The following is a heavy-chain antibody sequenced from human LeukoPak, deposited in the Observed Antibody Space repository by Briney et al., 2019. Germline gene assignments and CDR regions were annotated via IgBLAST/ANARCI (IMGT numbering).Heavy chain of an antibody. CDR3: ARARRGDY. Sequence: GGSLRLFCASSGFTFSNFWTSWVRQAPGKGLEWVANINQDASEKYYVDSVKGRFTISRDNAKNSLYLQMNSLRAEDTAVYYCARARRGDYWGQGTLVTVSS. J-gene: IGHJ4*02. CDR1: GFTFSNFW. CDR2: INQDASEK. V-gene: IGHV3-7*04.